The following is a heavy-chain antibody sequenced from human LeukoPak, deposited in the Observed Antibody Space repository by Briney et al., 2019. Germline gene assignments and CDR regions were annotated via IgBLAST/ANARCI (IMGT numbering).Heavy chain of an antibody. CDR2: IRANGVTA. J-gene: IGHJ4*02. CDR3: ARSRWLDAFDY. CDR1: GFTFSNYG. V-gene: IGHV3-48*04. Sequence: PGGSLRLSCAASGFTFSNYGMNWVRQAPGKGLEWVSGIRANGVTAYYADSVKGRFTISRDNAKNSLYLQMNSLRAEDTAVYYCARSRWLDAFDYWGQGTLVTVSS. D-gene: IGHD6-19*01.